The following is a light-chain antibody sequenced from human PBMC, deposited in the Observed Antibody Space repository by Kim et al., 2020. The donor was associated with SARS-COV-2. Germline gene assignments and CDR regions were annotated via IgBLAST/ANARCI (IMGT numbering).Light chain of an antibody. J-gene: IGKJ2*01. CDR3: QQSYSAPYT. CDR2: AAS. V-gene: IGKV1-39*01. CDR1: QSISRH. Sequence: SASVGDRVTITCRASQSISRHLNWYQQKPGKAPKLLIYAASSLQSGVPSRFSGSGSGTDFTLTISSLQPEDFATYYCQQSYSAPYTFGQGTKLEI.